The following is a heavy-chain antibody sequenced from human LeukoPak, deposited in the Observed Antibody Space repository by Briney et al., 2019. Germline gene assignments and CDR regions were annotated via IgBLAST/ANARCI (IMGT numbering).Heavy chain of an antibody. Sequence: GGSLRLSCAASGVTFSNYGMNWVRQAPGKGLEWVAFIRFDGTNKYYADSVKGRFTISRDNSKNTLYLQMNSLRAEDTAVYYCGKDLDSTSSDWSDFDYWGQGTLVTVSS. CDR3: GKDLDSTSSDWSDFDY. J-gene: IGHJ4*02. V-gene: IGHV3-30*02. CDR2: IRFDGTNK. CDR1: GVTFSNYG. D-gene: IGHD6-19*01.